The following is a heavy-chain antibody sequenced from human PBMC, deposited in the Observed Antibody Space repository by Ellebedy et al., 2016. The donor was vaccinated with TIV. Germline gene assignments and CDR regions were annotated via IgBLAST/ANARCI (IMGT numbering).Heavy chain of an antibody. CDR2: IFSNDEK. D-gene: IGHD3-10*01. V-gene: IGHV2-26*01. J-gene: IGHJ6*02. CDR3: ARSYYSGSGSHYIRYYYYGMDV. CDR1: GFSLSITGMG. Sequence: SGPTLVKPTQTLTLTCTFSGFSLSITGMGVSWIRQPPGKALEWLAHIFSNDEKSYSTSLKSRLTISKDTSKSQVVLTMTNMDPVYTATYYCARSYYSGSGSHYIRYYYYGMDVWGQGTAVAVS.